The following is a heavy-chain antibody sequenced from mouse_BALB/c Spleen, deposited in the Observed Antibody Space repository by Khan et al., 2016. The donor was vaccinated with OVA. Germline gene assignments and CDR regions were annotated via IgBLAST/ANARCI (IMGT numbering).Heavy chain of an antibody. D-gene: IGHD1-1*01. CDR3: ARGGYGTSGAF. V-gene: IGHV1-77*01. Sequence: QVQLKQSGPELVKPGASVKMSCKASGYTFTDYVLTWVKQRTGQGLEWIGEIYPGSANTYYNEKFKGRATLTADKSSNTAYMQLSSLTSEDSAVYFCARGGYGTSGAFWGQGTLVTVSA. CDR2: IYPGSANT. CDR1: GYTFTDYV. J-gene: IGHJ3*01.